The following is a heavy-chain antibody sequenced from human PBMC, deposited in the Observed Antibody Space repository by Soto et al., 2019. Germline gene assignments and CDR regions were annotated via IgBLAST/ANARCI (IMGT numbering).Heavy chain of an antibody. D-gene: IGHD1-26*01. J-gene: IGHJ4*02. V-gene: IGHV4-59*08. CDR1: GGSISSYY. Sequence: SETLSLTCTVSGGSISSYYWSWIRQPPGKGLEWIGYIYYSGSTYYNPSLKGRVTLSVDASKYQFSLSLNSVTAADTAVYYCARQDNTGTSQSFDYWGQGSLVTVSS. CDR3: ARQDNTGTSQSFDY. CDR2: IYYSGST.